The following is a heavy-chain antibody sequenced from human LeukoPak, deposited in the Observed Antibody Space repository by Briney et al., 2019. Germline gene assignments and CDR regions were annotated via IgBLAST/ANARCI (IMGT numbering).Heavy chain of an antibody. CDR2: INPNSGGT. D-gene: IGHD2-15*01. CDR1: GYTFTGYY. V-gene: IGHV1-2*02. J-gene: IGHJ5*02. Sequence: GASVKVSCKASGYTFTGYYMHWVRQAPGQGLEWMGWINPNSGGTNHAQKFQGRVTMTRDTSISTAYMELSRLRSDDTAVYYCARDENIVVVVTATRSNWFDPWGQGTLVTVSS. CDR3: ARDENIVVVVTATRSNWFDP.